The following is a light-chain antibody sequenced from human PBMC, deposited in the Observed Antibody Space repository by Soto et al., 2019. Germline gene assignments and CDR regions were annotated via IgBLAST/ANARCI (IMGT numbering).Light chain of an antibody. CDR3: QQHNQWPIT. V-gene: IGKV3-20*01. J-gene: IGKJ5*01. CDR1: QSVSSSY. CDR2: GPS. Sequence: EIVLTQSPGTLSLSPGERATLSCRASQSVSSSYLAWYQQKPGQAPRLLIHGPSRRATGIPDRFSASGSGTDFTLTISRLEPEDFAVYYCQQHNQWPITFGQGTRLEIK.